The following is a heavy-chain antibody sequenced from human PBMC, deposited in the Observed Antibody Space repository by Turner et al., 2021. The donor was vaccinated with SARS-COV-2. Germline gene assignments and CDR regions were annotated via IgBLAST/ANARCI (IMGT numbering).Heavy chain of an antibody. Sequence: EVQLVESGGGLVQPGRSLRLSCAASGFTFDDYAMPWVRQAPGKGLEWVSGISWNSGSIGYADSVKGRFTISRDNAKTSLYLQMNSLRAEDTALYYCAKGGGLDYTNWFDSWGQGTLVTVSS. D-gene: IGHD4-4*01. V-gene: IGHV3-9*01. CDR3: AKGGGLDYTNWFDS. CDR2: ISWNSGSI. CDR1: GFTFDDYA. J-gene: IGHJ5*01.